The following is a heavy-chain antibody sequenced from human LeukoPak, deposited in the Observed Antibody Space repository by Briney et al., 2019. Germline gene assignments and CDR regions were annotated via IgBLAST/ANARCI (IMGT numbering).Heavy chain of an antibody. CDR1: GGSISSSSYY. D-gene: IGHD3-16*01. J-gene: IGHJ5*02. CDR2: IYYSGST. CDR3: ARHEYYDYVWGSSNWFDP. V-gene: IGHV4-39*01. Sequence: SETLSLTCTVSGGSISSSSYYWGWIRQPPGKGLEWIGSIYYSGSTYYNPSLKSRVTISVDTSKNQFSLKLSSVTAADTAVYYCARHEYYDYVWGSSNWFDPWGQGTLVTVSS.